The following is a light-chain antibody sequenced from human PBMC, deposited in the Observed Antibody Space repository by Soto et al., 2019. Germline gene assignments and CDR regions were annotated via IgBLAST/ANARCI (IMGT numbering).Light chain of an antibody. CDR2: AAS. CDR1: QSVTVNS. J-gene: IGKJ3*01. V-gene: IGKV3-20*01. CDR3: QQYGDSPLT. Sequence: EILLTQSPSTLSLSPGEGVTLSCRASQSVTVNSLAWYQQKPGQTPKLLIYAASTRAAAVPDRFTGSGSGTDFALTISRLEPEDFAVYYCQQYGDSPLTVGPGTKVDIK.